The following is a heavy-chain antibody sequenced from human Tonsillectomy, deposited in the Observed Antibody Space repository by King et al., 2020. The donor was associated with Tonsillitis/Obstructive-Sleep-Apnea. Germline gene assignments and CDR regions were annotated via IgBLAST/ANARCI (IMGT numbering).Heavy chain of an antibody. Sequence: VQLVESGGGLVQPGRSLRLSCAASGFTFDDYAMHWVRQAPGKGLEWVSGISWNSGSIGYADSVKGRFTISRDNAKNSLYLQMNSLRAEDTALYYCAKGSRSIVGATFDWGQGPLVTVSS. V-gene: IGHV3-9*01. CDR1: GFTFDDYA. J-gene: IGHJ4*02. CDR3: AKGSRSIVGATFD. D-gene: IGHD1-26*01. CDR2: ISWNSGSI.